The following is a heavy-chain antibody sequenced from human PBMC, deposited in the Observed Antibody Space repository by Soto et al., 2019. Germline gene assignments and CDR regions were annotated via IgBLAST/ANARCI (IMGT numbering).Heavy chain of an antibody. Sequence: VKVSCKASGGPFSTYTISLVRQAPGRGLEWMGGIIPIYGTRNYAQKFQGRVTITADKSTSIASMEVSSLTSEDTAVYYCATGAIVAPYHYYRMDVWDQGTTVTVSS. CDR2: IIPIYGTR. V-gene: IGHV1-69*06. D-gene: IGHD5-12*01. CDR3: ATGAIVAPYHYYRMDV. CDR1: GGPFSTYT. J-gene: IGHJ6*02.